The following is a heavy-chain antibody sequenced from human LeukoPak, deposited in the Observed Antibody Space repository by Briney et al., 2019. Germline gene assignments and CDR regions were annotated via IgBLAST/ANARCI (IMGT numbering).Heavy chain of an antibody. CDR1: GGTFSSYA. V-gene: IGHV1-69*01. CDR2: IIPIFGTA. CDR3: ARISGSGRGFDP. J-gene: IGHJ5*02. D-gene: IGHD3-10*01. Sequence: EASVKVSCKASGGTFSSYAISWVRQAPGQGREWMGGIIPIFGTANYAQKFQGRVTITADESTSTAYMELSSLRSEDTAVYYCARISGSGRGFDPWGQGTLVTVSS.